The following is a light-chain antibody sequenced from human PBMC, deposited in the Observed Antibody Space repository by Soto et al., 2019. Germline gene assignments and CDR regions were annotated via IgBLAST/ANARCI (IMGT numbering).Light chain of an antibody. J-gene: IGKJ1*01. V-gene: IGKV3-20*01. CDR3: QQYDSSWT. Sequence: TGPARSLATPSLSPGSRATLSCRASQSVSSSFLAWYQQQPGQAPRLLIYGASSRATGIPDRFSGSGSGTDFTLTISRLEPEDFVVYYCQQYDSSWTFGQGTKVDIK. CDR2: GAS. CDR1: QSVSSSF.